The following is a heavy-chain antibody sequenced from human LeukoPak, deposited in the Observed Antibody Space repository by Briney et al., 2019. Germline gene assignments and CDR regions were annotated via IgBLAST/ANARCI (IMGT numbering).Heavy chain of an antibody. D-gene: IGHD5-12*01. V-gene: IGHV3-23*01. Sequence: QPGGSLRLSCAASGFTFSSYAMSWVRQAPGKGLEWVSAISGSGGSTYYADSVKGRFTISRDNSKNTLYLQMNSLRAEDTAVYYCAKDPLGGWLRIRIPFWFDPWGQGTLVTVSS. CDR2: ISGSGGST. CDR1: GFTFSSYA. CDR3: AKDPLGGWLRIRIPFWFDP. J-gene: IGHJ5*02.